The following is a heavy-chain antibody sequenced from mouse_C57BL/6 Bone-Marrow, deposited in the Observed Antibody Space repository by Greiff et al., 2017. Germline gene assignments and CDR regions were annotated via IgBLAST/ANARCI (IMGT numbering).Heavy chain of an antibody. CDR3: AIGLRRGEYYFDY. CDR2: IDPNSGGT. D-gene: IGHD2-4*01. J-gene: IGHJ2*01. Sequence: VQLQQSGAELVKPGASVKLSCKASGYTFTSYWMHWVKQRPGRGLEWIGRIDPNSGGTKYNEKFKGKATLTADTPSSTAYMQLSSLTSEDSAVEDYAIGLRRGEYYFDYWGQGTTLTVSS. CDR1: GYTFTSYW. V-gene: IGHV1-72*01.